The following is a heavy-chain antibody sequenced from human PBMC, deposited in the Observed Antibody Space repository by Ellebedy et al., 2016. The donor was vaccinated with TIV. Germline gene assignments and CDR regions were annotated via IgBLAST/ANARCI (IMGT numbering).Heavy chain of an antibody. CDR2: SISHQGET. D-gene: IGHD3-10*01. CDR1: GYIFASFG. J-gene: IGHJ4*02. Sequence: ASVKVSCKASGYIFASFGMNWVRQAPGQGLEWMGSISHQGETNYLQKFQGRVTMTTDTSTSTAYMEVRSLRSDDTAVYYCATYHYGSGSPFDYWGQGTLVTVSS. V-gene: IGHV1-18*01. CDR3: ATYHYGSGSPFDY.